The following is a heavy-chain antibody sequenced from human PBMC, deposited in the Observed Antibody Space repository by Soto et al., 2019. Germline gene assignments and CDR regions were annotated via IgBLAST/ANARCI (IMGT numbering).Heavy chain of an antibody. V-gene: IGHV1-18*01. CDR1: GYTFTNYG. Sequence: QVRLVQSGAEVKKPGASVKVSCKASGYTFTNYGISWVRQAPGQGLEWMGWISIYNGNTKYAQKVQGRVTMTTDTATSTAYMELRSLRSDDTAVYYCARIWYCGGDCYSDAFDIWGQGTMVIVSS. CDR3: ARIWYCGGDCYSDAFDI. CDR2: ISIYNGNT. J-gene: IGHJ3*02. D-gene: IGHD2-21*02.